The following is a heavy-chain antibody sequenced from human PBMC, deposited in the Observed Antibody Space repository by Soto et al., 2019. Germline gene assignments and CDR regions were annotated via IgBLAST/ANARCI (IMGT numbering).Heavy chain of an antibody. CDR3: AKYYYGSGSYYWYYYGMDV. D-gene: IGHD3-10*01. CDR2: ISYDGSNK. V-gene: IGHV3-30*18. CDR1: GFTFSSYG. J-gene: IGHJ6*02. Sequence: GESLKISCAASGFTFSSYGMHWVRQAPGKGLEWVAVISYDGSNKYYADSVKGRFTISRDNSKNTLYLQMNSLRSEDTAVYYCAKYYYGSGSYYWYYYGMDVWGQGTTVTVSS.